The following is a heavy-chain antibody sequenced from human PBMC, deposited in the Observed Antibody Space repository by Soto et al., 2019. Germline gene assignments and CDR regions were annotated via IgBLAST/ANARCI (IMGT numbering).Heavy chain of an antibody. CDR1: GFTFSSYG. V-gene: IGHV4-39*01. CDR3: ARSRNYYYGSRSHYFDY. D-gene: IGHD3-10*01. Sequence: GSLRLSCAASGFTFSSYGMHWVRQPPGKGLEWIGSIYYSGSTYYNPSLKSRVTISVDTSKNQFSLKLSSVTAADTAVYYCARSRNYYYGSRSHYFDYWGQGTLVTVSS. J-gene: IGHJ4*02. CDR2: IYYSGST.